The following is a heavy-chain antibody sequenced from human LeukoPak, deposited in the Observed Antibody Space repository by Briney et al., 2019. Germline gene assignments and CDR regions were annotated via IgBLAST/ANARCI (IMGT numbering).Heavy chain of an antibody. CDR1: GGPISSYY. CDR2: IYYSGST. V-gene: IGHV4-59*01. D-gene: IGHD2-2*01. CDR3: ARGGVVPAAMSFWFDP. Sequence: PSETLSLTCTVSGGPISSYYWSWIRQPPGKGLEWIGYIYYSGSTNYNPSLKSRVTISVDTSKNQFSLELSSVTAADTAVYYCARGGVVPAAMSFWFDPWGQGTLVTVSS. J-gene: IGHJ5*02.